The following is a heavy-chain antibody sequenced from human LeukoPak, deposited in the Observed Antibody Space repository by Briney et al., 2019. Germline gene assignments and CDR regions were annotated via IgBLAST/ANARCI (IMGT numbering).Heavy chain of an antibody. CDR2: IFGSGGSP. V-gene: IGHV3-23*01. Sequence: GGSLRLSCEASGFTLGSHAMYWVRQAPGKGLEWVAGIFGSGGSPHYADSEKGRFTISRDNSRNTVYLQINSLRAEDTAVYYCGKTTVGYSSGQKPAWPVDYWGQGTLVTVSS. J-gene: IGHJ4*02. D-gene: IGHD5-18*01. CDR1: GFTLGSHA. CDR3: GKTTVGYSSGQKPAWPVDY.